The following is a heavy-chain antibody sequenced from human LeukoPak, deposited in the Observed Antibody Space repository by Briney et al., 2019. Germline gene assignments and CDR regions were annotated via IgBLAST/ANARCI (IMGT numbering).Heavy chain of an antibody. CDR1: GFTFSSYG. D-gene: IGHD3-3*01. CDR3: ARDSGVAPENYYYYGMDV. V-gene: IGHV3-33*01. Sequence: PGRSLRLSCAASGFTFSSYGMHWVRPAPGKGLEWVAVIWYDGSNKYYADSVKGRFTISRDNSKNTLYLQMNSLRAEDTAVYYCARDSGVAPENYYYYGMDVWGQGTTVTVSS. J-gene: IGHJ6*02. CDR2: IWYDGSNK.